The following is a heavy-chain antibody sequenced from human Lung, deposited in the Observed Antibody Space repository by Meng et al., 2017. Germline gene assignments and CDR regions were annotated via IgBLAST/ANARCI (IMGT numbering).Heavy chain of an antibody. J-gene: IGHJ4*02. Sequence: QVYLVQSGAGVKKPGASVQVSCKSADYTFTGYGVSWVRQAPGQGLEWMAWLGAHDYDTSHAPKFQGRVTVTADRPTATAYMELRSLRSDDTAVYYCARGTPGRGYSDYWGPGTLVTVSS. CDR3: ARGTPGRGYSDY. V-gene: IGHV1-18*01. CDR1: DYTFTGYG. CDR2: LGAHDYDT. D-gene: IGHD3-10*01.